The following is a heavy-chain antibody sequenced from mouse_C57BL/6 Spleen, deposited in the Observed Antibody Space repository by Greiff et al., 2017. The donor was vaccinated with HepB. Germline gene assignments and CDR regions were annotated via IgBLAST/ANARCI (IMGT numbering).Heavy chain of an antibody. CDR1: GFTFSDYG. CDR3: ARPTGTGFDY. V-gene: IGHV5-17*01. CDR2: ISSGSSTI. D-gene: IGHD4-1*02. J-gene: IGHJ2*01. Sequence: EVHLVESGGGLVKPGGSLKLSCAASGFTFSDYGMHWVRQAPEKGLEWVAYISSGSSTIYYADTVKGRFTISRDNAKNTLFLQMTSLRSEDTAMYYCARPTGTGFDYWGQGTTLTVSS.